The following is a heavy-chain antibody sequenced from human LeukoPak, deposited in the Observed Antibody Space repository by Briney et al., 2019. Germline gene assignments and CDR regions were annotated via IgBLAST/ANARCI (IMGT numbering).Heavy chain of an antibody. CDR2: INHSGST. V-gene: IGHV4-34*01. J-gene: IGHJ4*02. Sequence: PSETLSLTCAVYGGSFSGYYWSWIRQPPGKGLEWIGEINHSGSTNYNPSLKSRVTISVDTSKNQFSLKLSSVTAADTAVYYCARGKDYYDSSGYYFCDYWGQGTLVTVS. D-gene: IGHD3-22*01. CDR3: ARGKDYYDSSGYYFCDY. CDR1: GGSFSGYY.